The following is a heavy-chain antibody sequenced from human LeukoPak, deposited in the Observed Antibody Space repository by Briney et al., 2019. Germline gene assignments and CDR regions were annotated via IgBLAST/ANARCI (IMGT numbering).Heavy chain of an antibody. J-gene: IGHJ4*02. CDR3: VKDRAVDC. Sequence: GGSLTLSCSASGFSFSSLDMHWVRQAPGKGLEYVSSISGNGRPTFYRDSGRGRFTISRDNSKNTLYLQMSSLRSEDTAVYYCVKDRAVDCWGQGTRLTVSS. V-gene: IGHV3-64D*06. CDR2: ISGNGRPT. CDR1: GFSFSSLD.